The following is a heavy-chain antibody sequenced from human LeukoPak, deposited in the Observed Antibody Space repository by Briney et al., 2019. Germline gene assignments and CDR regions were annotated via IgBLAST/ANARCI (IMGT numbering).Heavy chain of an antibody. CDR1: GFTFSSYG. J-gene: IGHJ3*02. V-gene: IGHV3-33*01. CDR3: ARDPAQGQLDHGAFDI. D-gene: IGHD6-6*01. Sequence: PGGSLRLSCAASGFTFSSYGMHWVRQAPGKGLEWVAVIWYDGSNKYYADSVKGRFTISRDNSKNTLYLQMNSLRAEDTAVYYCARDPAQGQLDHGAFDIWGQGTMVTVSS. CDR2: IWYDGSNK.